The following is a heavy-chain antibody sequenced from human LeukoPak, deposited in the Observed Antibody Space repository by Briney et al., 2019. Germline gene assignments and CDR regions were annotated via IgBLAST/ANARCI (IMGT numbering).Heavy chain of an antibody. CDR1: GFTFSNYA. Sequence: GGSLRLSCAASGFTFSNYAMNWVRQAPGKGLEWVGFIRSKAYGGTTEYAASVKGRFTISRDDPKSIAYLQMNSLKTEDTAVYYCSRLGDSSSWYWGECYWGQGTLVTVSS. D-gene: IGHD6-13*01. V-gene: IGHV3-49*04. CDR2: IRSKAYGGTT. J-gene: IGHJ4*02. CDR3: SRLGDSSSWYWGECY.